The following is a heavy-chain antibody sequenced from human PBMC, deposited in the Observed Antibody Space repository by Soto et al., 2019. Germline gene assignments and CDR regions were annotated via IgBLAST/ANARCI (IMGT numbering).Heavy chain of an antibody. Sequence: EMQLLESGGGLGQPGGPLILSCVASPITVYNFAAMSWVRQTPERGLEWVSTISGRGDHRYYADSVKGRFTISRDNSKNRLDLQMDGLRVDDTAVYYCAKDRALENQTPYGMDVWGQGTTVTV. D-gene: IGHD2-2*01. V-gene: IGHV3-23*01. CDR3: AKDRALENQTPYGMDV. CDR2: ISGRGDHR. CDR1: PITVYNFAA. J-gene: IGHJ6*02.